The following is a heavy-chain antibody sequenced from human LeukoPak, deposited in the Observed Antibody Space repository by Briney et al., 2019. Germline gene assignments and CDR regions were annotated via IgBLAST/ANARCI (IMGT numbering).Heavy chain of an antibody. CDR2: IAISGTYI. Sequence: PGGSLRLSCAASGFILSDYNMNWVRQAPGKGLEWVSFIAISGTYITYADSVKGRFTISRDNAKNSLYLQMNSLRAEDTAVYYCARDLSATARAYAYWGQGTLVTVSS. J-gene: IGHJ4*02. CDR3: ARDLSATARAYAY. D-gene: IGHD1-26*01. CDR1: GFILSDYN. V-gene: IGHV3-21*01.